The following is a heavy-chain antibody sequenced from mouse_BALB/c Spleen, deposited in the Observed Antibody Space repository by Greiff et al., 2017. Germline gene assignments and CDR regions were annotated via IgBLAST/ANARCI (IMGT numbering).Heavy chain of an antibody. J-gene: IGHJ4*01. CDR2: ISYSGST. D-gene: IGHD2-4*01. V-gene: IGHV3-8*02. Sequence: EVQLQESGPSLVKPSQTLSLTCSVTGDSITSGYWNWIRKFPGNKLEYMGYISYSGSTYYNPSLKSRISITRDTSKNQYYLQLNSVTTEDTATYYCARYYYDYPYAMDYWGQGTSVTVSS. CDR1: GDSITSGY. CDR3: ARYYYDYPYAMDY.